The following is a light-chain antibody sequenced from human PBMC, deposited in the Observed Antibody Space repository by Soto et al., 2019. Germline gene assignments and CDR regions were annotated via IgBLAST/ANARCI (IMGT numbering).Light chain of an antibody. CDR3: QQYGSSPLT. CDR2: GAS. J-gene: IGKJ4*01. CDR1: QSVNNNY. V-gene: IGKV3-20*01. Sequence: EIVLTQSPGTLSLSPGERATLSCRASQSVNNNYLAWYQQKPGQAPRLLIYGASRRATGIPDRFSGSGSGTDFTLTISRLEPEDFAVYSCQQYGSSPLTFGGGTNVEIK.